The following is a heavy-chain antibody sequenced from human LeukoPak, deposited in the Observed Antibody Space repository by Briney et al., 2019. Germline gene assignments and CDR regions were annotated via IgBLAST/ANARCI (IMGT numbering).Heavy chain of an antibody. D-gene: IGHD2-2*01. CDR1: GGSFSGYY. CDR2: INHSGST. V-gene: IGHV4-34*01. CDR3: ARGLCGASCYAISGRRSYYGVDV. J-gene: IGHJ6*02. Sequence: SETLSLTCAVYGGSFSGYYWSWIRQPPGKGLEWIGEINHSGSTNYNPSLKSRVTISVDTSKNQFSLKLSSVTAADTAVYYCARGLCGASCYAISGRRSYYGVDVWGQGTTVTVSS.